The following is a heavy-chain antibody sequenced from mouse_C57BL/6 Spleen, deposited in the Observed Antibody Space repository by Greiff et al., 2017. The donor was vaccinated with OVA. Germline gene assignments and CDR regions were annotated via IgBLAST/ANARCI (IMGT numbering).Heavy chain of an antibody. D-gene: IGHD1-3*01. J-gene: IGHJ1*03. Sequence: VQLQQSGPELVKPGASVKISCKASGYTFTDYYMNWVKQSHGKSLEWIGDINPNNGGTSYNQKFKGKATLTVDKSSSTAYMALRSLTSEDSAVYYCARKSIYWYFDVWGTGTTVTVSS. V-gene: IGHV1-26*01. CDR3: ARKSIYWYFDV. CDR1: GYTFTDYY. CDR2: INPNNGGT.